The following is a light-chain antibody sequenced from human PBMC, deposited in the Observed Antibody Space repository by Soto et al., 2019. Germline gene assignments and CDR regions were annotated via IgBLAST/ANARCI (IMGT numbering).Light chain of an antibody. CDR1: QSVSSSY. CDR3: QQYGSSPWT. V-gene: IGKV3-20*01. Sequence: EIVLTQSPGTLSLSPGERATLSCRASQSVSSSYLAWYQQKPGQAPRLIIYGASSSATGIPDRFSGSGSGTYFTLTISSPEPEDFPVYYCQQYGSSPWTFGQGTKVEIK. J-gene: IGKJ1*01. CDR2: GAS.